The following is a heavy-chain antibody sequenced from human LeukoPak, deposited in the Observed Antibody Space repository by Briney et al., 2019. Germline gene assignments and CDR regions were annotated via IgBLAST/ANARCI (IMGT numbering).Heavy chain of an antibody. D-gene: IGHD3-22*01. V-gene: IGHV3-30*02. CDR1: GFTFSSYG. CDR2: IRYDGSNK. CDR3: AKDPFPTYYYDSSGPIGY. Sequence: GGSLRLSCAASGFTFSSYGMHWVRQAPGKGLEWVAFIRYDGSNKYYADSVKGRFTISRDNSKNTLYLQVNSLRAEDTAVYYCAKDPFPTYYYDSSGPIGYWGQGTLVTVSS. J-gene: IGHJ4*02.